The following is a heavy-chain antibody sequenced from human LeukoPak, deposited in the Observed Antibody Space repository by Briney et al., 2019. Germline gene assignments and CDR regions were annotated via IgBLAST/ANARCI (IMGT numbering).Heavy chain of an antibody. CDR3: ARDNNIVVVVADPDAFDI. CDR2: IYYSGST. J-gene: IGHJ3*02. Sequence: AETLSLTCTVSGGSISSYYCSWIRQPPGKGLECIGYIYYSGSTNYNPSLKSRVTISVDTSKNQFSLKLSSVTAADTAVYYCARDNNIVVVVADPDAFDIWGQGTMVTVSS. CDR1: GGSISSYY. D-gene: IGHD2-15*01. V-gene: IGHV4-59*01.